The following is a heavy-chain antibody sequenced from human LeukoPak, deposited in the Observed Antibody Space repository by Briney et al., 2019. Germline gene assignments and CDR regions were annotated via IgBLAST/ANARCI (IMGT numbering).Heavy chain of an antibody. D-gene: IGHD3-16*01. V-gene: IGHV3-30*18. Sequence: GRSLTLSCAASGFTSSSYGTHWVRPAPGKGMEWVAVISYDGSNKYYADSVKGRFTISRDNSKNTLYLQMNSLRAEDTAVYYCAKASFMITFGGVIDHWGQGTLVTVSS. CDR1: GFTSSSYG. J-gene: IGHJ5*02. CDR2: ISYDGSNK. CDR3: AKASFMITFGGVIDH.